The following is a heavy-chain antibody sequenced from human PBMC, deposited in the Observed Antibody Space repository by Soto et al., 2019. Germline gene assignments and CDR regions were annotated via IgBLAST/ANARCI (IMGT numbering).Heavy chain of an antibody. CDR3: ARRKERSRLYYLDL. V-gene: IGHV1-8*01. CDR1: GFAFITYD. CDR2: MNPNNGNA. Sequence: NVSCQASGFAFITYDFSWVRQAGGQGLEWMGWMNPNNGNAGFAQKFRGRINMTRNTSISTAYLELSSLRSDDSAVYFCARRKERSRLYYLDLWGPVTQVTVSS. J-gene: IGHJ4*02.